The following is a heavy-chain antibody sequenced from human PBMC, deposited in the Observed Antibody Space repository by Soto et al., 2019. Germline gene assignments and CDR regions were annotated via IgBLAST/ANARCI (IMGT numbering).Heavy chain of an antibody. J-gene: IGHJ4*02. D-gene: IGHD1-26*01. V-gene: IGHV3-23*01. Sequence: EVQLLESGGGLVRPGGSLRLSCAASGFTFSSYAMTWVRQAPGKGLEWVSGVSGTGGSAYYADSVKGRFTISRDKSRNMLFLQMNSLRPDDTAVYYCARAPSGSYPEFDYWGQGTLVTVSS. CDR1: GFTFSSYA. CDR2: VSGTGGSA. CDR3: ARAPSGSYPEFDY.